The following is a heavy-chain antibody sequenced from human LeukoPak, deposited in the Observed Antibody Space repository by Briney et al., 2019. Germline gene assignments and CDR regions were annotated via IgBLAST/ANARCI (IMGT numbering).Heavy chain of an antibody. J-gene: IGHJ4*02. CDR2: INSDGSWT. Sequence: GGSLRLSCAASGNYWMHWVRQAPGKGLVWVSHINSDGSWTSYADSVKGRFTISKDNAKNTVYLQMNSLRAEDTAVHYCVSFYETYWGRGTLVTVSS. D-gene: IGHD2/OR15-2a*01. CDR3: VSFYETY. CDR1: GNYW. V-gene: IGHV3-74*01.